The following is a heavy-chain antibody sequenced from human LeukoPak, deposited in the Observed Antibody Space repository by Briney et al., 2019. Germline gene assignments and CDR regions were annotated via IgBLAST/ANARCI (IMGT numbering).Heavy chain of an antibody. J-gene: IGHJ4*02. CDR1: GYTFTGYY. V-gene: IGHV1-2*02. Sequence: ASVKVSCKASGYTFTGYYMHWVRQAPGQGLEWMGWINPNSGGTNYAQKFQGRVTMTRDTSISTAYMELSRLRSDDTAVYYCARGPLNYDIVTGTIEYYFDYWGQGTLVTVSS. CDR2: INPNSGGT. CDR3: ARGPLNYDIVTGTIEYYFDY. D-gene: IGHD3-9*01.